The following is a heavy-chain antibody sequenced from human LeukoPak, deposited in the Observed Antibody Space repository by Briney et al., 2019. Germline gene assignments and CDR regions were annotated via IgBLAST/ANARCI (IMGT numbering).Heavy chain of an antibody. CDR3: ARDGLYGGYVLEFDY. V-gene: IGHV3-11*01. CDR1: GFTFSDYY. J-gene: IGHJ4*02. CDR2: ISSSGSTI. Sequence: PGGSLRLSCAASGFTFSDYYMSWIRPAPGKGLVWVSYISSSGSTIYYADSVKGRFTISRDNAKNSLYLQMNSLRAEDTAVYYCARDGLYGGYVLEFDYWGQGTLVTVSS. D-gene: IGHD5-12*01.